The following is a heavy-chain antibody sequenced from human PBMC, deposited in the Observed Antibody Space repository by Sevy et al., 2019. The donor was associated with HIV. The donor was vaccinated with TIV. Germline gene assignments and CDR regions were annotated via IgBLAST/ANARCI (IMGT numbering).Heavy chain of an antibody. D-gene: IGHD3-3*01. CDR1: GFTFSSYW. V-gene: IGHV3-7*01. Sequence: GGSLRLSCAASGFTFSSYWMSWVRQAPGKGLEWVANIKQDGSEKYYVDAVKGRFTISRDNAKNSLYLQMNSLRAEDTAVCYCARERYYDFWGGYYFYYGMDVWGQGTTVTVSS. J-gene: IGHJ6*02. CDR3: ARERYYDFWGGYYFYYGMDV. CDR2: IKQDGSEK.